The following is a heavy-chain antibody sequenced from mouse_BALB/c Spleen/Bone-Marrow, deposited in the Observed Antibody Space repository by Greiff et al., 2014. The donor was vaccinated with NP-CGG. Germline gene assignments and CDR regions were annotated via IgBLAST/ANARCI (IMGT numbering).Heavy chain of an antibody. CDR2: IDPANGNT. CDR1: GFNIKDTY. D-gene: IGHD1-1*01. J-gene: IGHJ2*01. CDR3: ARYCYGSSYFDY. Sequence: VQLQQPGAELVKPGASVKLSCTASGFNIKDTYMHWVKQRPEQGLEWIGRIDPANGNTKYDPKFQGKATITADTSSNTAYLRLSSLTSEDTAVYYCARYCYGSSYFDYWGQGTTLTVSS. V-gene: IGHV14-3*02.